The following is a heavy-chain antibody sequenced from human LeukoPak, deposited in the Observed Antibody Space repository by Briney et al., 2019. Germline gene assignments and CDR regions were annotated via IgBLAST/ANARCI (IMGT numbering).Heavy chain of an antibody. D-gene: IGHD5-18*01. CDR3: AKAIGGYSYGY. J-gene: IGHJ4*02. Sequence: GGSLRLSCAASGFTFSSYAMSWVRQAPGKGLEWVSAISGSGGSTYYADSVKGRFTISRDNSKNTLYLQMNSLRAEDTALYYCAKAIGGYSYGYWGQGTLLAVSS. CDR2: ISGSGGST. V-gene: IGHV3-23*01. CDR1: GFTFSSYA.